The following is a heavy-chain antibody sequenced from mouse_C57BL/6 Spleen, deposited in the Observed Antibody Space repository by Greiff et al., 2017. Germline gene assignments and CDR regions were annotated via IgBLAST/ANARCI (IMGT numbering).Heavy chain of an antibody. CDR2: IRSKSNNYAT. CDR1: GFSFNTYA. J-gene: IGHJ4*01. Sequence: EVQLVESGGGLVQPKGSLKLSCAASGFSFNTYAMNWVRQAPGKGLEWVARIRSKSNNYATYYADSVKDRFTISRDDSESMLYLQMNNLKTEDTAMYYCVRHYYGSGAMDYWGQGTSVTVSS. CDR3: VRHYYGSGAMDY. V-gene: IGHV10-1*01. D-gene: IGHD1-1*01.